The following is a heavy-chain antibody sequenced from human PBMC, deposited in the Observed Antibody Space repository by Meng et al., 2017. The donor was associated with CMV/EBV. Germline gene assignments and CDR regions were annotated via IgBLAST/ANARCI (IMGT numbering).Heavy chain of an antibody. V-gene: IGHV2-5*02. CDR2: IYWDDDK. Sequence: HISLKRLGPTLANPTQNLPLTLPFPGFSISTSGWGVGWIRQPPGKALDWLALIYWDDDKRYSPSLKSRLTITKDTSKNQVVLTMTNMDPVDTATYYCAHQLRYFDWVNNWFDPWGQGTLVTVSS. CDR3: AHQLRYFDWVNNWFDP. CDR1: GFSISTSGWG. D-gene: IGHD3-9*01. J-gene: IGHJ5*02.